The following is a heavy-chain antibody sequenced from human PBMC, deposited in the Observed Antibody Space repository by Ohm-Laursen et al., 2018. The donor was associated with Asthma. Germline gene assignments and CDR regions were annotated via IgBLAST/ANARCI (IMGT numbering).Heavy chain of an antibody. D-gene: IGHD2-15*01. CDR2: IIPIFGTA. CDR1: GGTFSSYA. V-gene: IGHV1-69*13. CDR3: TCCSGGSCNSDY. Sequence: SVKVSCKASGGTFSSYAISWVRQAPGQGLEWMGGIIPIFGTANYAQKFQGRVTITADESTSTAYMELSSLRSEDTAVYYCTCCSGGSCNSDYWGQGTLVTVSS. J-gene: IGHJ4*02.